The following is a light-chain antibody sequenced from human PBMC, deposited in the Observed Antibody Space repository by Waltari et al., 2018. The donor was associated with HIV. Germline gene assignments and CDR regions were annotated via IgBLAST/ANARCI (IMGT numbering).Light chain of an antibody. V-gene: IGKV4-1*01. CDR3: QQYYSTPIT. CDR1: QSVLYNSNNKNY. J-gene: IGKJ4*01. Sequence: DIVMTQSPDSLAVSLGERATINCKSSQSVLYNSNNKNYLAWYQQKPGQPPKLLIYWASTRESGVSDRFSGSGSGTDFTLTISSLQAEDVAVYYCQQYYSTPITFGGGTKVEIK. CDR2: WAS.